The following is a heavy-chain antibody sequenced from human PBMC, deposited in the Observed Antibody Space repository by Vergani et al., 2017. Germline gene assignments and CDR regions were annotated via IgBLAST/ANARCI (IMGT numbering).Heavy chain of an antibody. Sequence: VQLVESGGGVVQPGRSLRLSCAASGFSFSSYGMHWVRQVPGKGLEWVSAISGSGGSTYYAGSVKGRFTISRDNSKNTLYLQMNSLRAEDTAVYYCAKGGDSPGTGGSNDYWGQGTLVTVSS. CDR1: GFSFSSYG. CDR2: ISGSGGST. CDR3: AKGGDSPGTGGSNDY. J-gene: IGHJ4*02. V-gene: IGHV3-23*04. D-gene: IGHD2-21*01.